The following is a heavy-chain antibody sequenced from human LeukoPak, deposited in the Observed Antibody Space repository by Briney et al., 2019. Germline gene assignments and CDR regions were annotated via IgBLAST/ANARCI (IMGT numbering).Heavy chain of an antibody. Sequence: SETLSLTCTVSGGSISSYYWSWIRQPPGKGLEWIGEIDHSGSTNYNPSLKSRVTISVDTSKNQFSLKLSSVTAADTAVYYCASLILGYCSSTSCPIIGMDVWGQGTTVTVSS. V-gene: IGHV4-34*01. CDR1: GGSISSYY. D-gene: IGHD2-2*01. J-gene: IGHJ6*02. CDR3: ASLILGYCSSTSCPIIGMDV. CDR2: IDHSGST.